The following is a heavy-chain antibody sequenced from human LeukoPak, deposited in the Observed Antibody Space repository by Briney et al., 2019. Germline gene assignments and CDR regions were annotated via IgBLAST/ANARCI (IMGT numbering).Heavy chain of an antibody. CDR2: MYSSGST. Sequence: SETLSLTRTVSGGSINSYYWSWIRQPAGKGLEGIGRMYSSGSTNSNPSLKSRVSLSLDTSQNQFSLKLTPVTPPATPVYYGARGGKATVVPLWGQGILVSVSS. CDR3: ARGGKATVVPL. CDR1: GGSINSYY. V-gene: IGHV4-4*07. J-gene: IGHJ4*02. D-gene: IGHD4-23*01.